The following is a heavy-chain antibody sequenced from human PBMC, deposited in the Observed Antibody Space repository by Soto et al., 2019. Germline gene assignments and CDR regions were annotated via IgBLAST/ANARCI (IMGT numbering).Heavy chain of an antibody. Sequence: QVQLQESGPGLVKPSETLSLTCTVSGGSISSYYWSWIRQPPGKGLEWIGYIYYSGSTNYNPSLKSRVTISVDTSKNQFSLKLSSVTAADTAVYYCARLWGGSSAEDYYYYYMDVWGKGTTVTVSS. CDR1: GGSISSYY. CDR3: ARLWGGSSAEDYYYYYMDV. J-gene: IGHJ6*03. V-gene: IGHV4-59*08. D-gene: IGHD6-6*01. CDR2: IYYSGST.